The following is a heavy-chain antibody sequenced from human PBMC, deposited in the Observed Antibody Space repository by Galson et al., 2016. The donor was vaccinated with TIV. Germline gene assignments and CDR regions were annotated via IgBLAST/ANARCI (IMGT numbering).Heavy chain of an antibody. CDR2: IAYDGSDK. J-gene: IGHJ6*02. Sequence: SLRLSCAAFGFGFSDYAIHWVRQAPGKGLEWVAVIAYDGSDKYYADSVKGRFTISRDNSKSTLYLQMNSLRVEDTAVYYCARDRASGGTTYYYGLGVWGQGTTVIVSS. CDR1: GFGFSDYA. D-gene: IGHD2/OR15-2a*01. CDR3: ARDRASGGTTYYYGLGV. V-gene: IGHV3-30-3*01.